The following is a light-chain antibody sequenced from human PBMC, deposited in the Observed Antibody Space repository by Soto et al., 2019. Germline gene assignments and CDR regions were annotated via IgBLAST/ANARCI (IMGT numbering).Light chain of an antibody. J-gene: IGLJ7*01. CDR3: PTWGTGIAV. Sequence: QSVLTQSPSASASLGASVKLTCTLSSGHSSYAIAWHQQQPEKGPRYLMKLNSDGSHSKGDGIPDRFSGSSSGAERYLTISSLQSEDEAHYYCPTWGTGIAVFGGGTQLTVL. CDR2: LNSDGSH. CDR1: SGHSSYA. V-gene: IGLV4-69*01.